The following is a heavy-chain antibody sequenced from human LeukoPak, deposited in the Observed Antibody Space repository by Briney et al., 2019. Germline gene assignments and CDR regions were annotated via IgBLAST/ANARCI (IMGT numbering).Heavy chain of an antibody. D-gene: IGHD3-22*01. CDR3: ARENYYDSSGYWRGWAY. Sequence: GGSLRLSCAASGFTFSTYNMNWVRQAPGKGLEWVSSITSSSSYIYYADSVKGRFTISRDNAKNSLYLQMNSLRAEDTAVYYCARENYYDSSGYWRGWAYWGQGTLVTVSS. CDR1: GFTFSTYN. CDR2: ITSSSSYI. J-gene: IGHJ4*02. V-gene: IGHV3-21*01.